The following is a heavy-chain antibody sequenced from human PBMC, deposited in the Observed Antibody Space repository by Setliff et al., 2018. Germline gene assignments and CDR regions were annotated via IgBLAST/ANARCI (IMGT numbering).Heavy chain of an antibody. CDR1: GITFKNAW. Sequence: GGSLRLSCAVSGITFKNAWMTWVRQSPGKGLEWVGRIKSKSDSSTYYADSVRGRFTISRDNSRSTLYLQMNSLRAEDTAIYYCAKAASPLFGILGVEYHFDSWGQGKLVTAPQ. CDR2: IKSKSDSST. V-gene: IGHV3-23*03. CDR3: AKAASPLFGILGVEYHFDS. J-gene: IGHJ4*02. D-gene: IGHD3-3*01.